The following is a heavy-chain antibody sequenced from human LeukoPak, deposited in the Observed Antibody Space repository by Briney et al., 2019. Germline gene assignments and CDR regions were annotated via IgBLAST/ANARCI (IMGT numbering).Heavy chain of an antibody. CDR2: INSDGSAT. D-gene: IGHD3-16*02. CDR3: ARGTAGYHSSYFDY. V-gene: IGHV3-74*01. J-gene: IGHJ4*02. CDR1: GFIFGNYR. Sequence: GGSLRLSCATSGFIFGNYRMHWVRQAPGKGLVWVSRINSDGSATAYADSVKGRFTISRDNAENTLYLQMNSLRAEDTAVYYCARGTAGYHSSYFDYWGQGTLVTVSS.